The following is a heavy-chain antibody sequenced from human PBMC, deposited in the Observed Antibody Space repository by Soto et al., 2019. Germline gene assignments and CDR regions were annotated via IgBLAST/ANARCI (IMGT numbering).Heavy chain of an antibody. CDR1: GYSFTSYW. J-gene: IGHJ6*02. Sequence: GVSLKISCQGSGYSFTSYWISWVRQMPGKGLEGMGRIDPRDSYTNYSPAFQGHVPISADKSISTPYLPWSSLKASDTPMYYCARSAVRIVVVPAATDDNYGMDVWGQGTKGTGSS. V-gene: IGHV5-10-1*01. CDR3: ARSAVRIVVVPAATDDNYGMDV. D-gene: IGHD2-2*01. CDR2: IDPRDSYT.